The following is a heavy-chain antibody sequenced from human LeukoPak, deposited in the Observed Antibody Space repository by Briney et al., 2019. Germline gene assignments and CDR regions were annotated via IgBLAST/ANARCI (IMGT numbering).Heavy chain of an antibody. CDR3: AKRGVVIRVILVGFHKEAYYFDS. Sequence: GGSLRLSCAASGFTFSSYAMSCVPQAPGKGLEWVSAISGSGGSTYYADSVKGRFSISRDNPKNTLYLQMNSLRAEDTAVYFCAKRGVVIRVILVGFHKEAYYFDSWGQGALVTVSS. V-gene: IGHV3-23*01. CDR2: ISGSGGST. CDR1: GFTFSSYA. J-gene: IGHJ4*02. D-gene: IGHD3-22*01.